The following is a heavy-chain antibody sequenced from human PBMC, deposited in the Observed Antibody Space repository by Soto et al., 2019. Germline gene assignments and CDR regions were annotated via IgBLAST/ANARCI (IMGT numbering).Heavy chain of an antibody. V-gene: IGHV4-59*01. CDR1: GASLSSYY. Sequence: SETLSLTCTVSGASLSSYYWSWIRQPPGKGLEWIGYVYYSGSTNYNPSLKSRVTISVDTSKNQFSLKLSSVTAADTAMYYCARHPTPSLWGQGTLVTVSS. J-gene: IGHJ4*02. CDR2: VYYSGST. CDR3: ARHPTPSL.